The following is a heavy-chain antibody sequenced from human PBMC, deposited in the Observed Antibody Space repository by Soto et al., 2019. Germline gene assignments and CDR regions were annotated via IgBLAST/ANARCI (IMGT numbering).Heavy chain of an antibody. CDR3: ASQGRPTAGMGWFDP. CDR2: VSSSGGT. CDR1: GASITSNTYF. V-gene: IGHV4-39*01. Sequence: SETLSLTCTVSGASITSNTYFWAWLRQSPGKGLTWIGSVSSSGGTFYNPSLKSGITISEDTAKNQVSLKMASVTAADTAIYYCASQGRPTAGMGWFDPWGPGTLVTVSS. D-gene: IGHD1-1*01. J-gene: IGHJ5*02.